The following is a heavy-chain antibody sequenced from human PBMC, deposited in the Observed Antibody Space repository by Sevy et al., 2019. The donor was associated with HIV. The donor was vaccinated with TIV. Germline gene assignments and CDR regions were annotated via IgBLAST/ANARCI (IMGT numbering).Heavy chain of an antibody. D-gene: IGHD3-22*01. CDR3: ARGDYYDTSGYYSYYFGS. CDR2: LHHSGST. Sequence: SETLSLTCAVSGFSITTAYYWGWIRQPPGKGPEWIGSLHHSGSTSFNPSLKSRVTISVDTSKNHFSLKLSSVTAADTAVYYCARGDYYDTSGYYSYYFGSWGQGTLVTVSS. J-gene: IGHJ4*02. V-gene: IGHV4-38-2*01. CDR1: GFSITTAYY.